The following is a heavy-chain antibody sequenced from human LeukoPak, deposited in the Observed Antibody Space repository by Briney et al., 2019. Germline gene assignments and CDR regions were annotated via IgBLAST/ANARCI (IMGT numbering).Heavy chain of an antibody. CDR3: AKDRGFRCSSTSCYTGPLDY. V-gene: IGHV3-74*01. J-gene: IGHJ4*02. CDR1: GFTFTTYW. CDR2: INSDGSIT. D-gene: IGHD2-2*02. Sequence: PGGSLRLSCAASGFTFTTYWMHWVRQAPGKGLVWVSHINSDGSITSYADSVKGRFTISRDNSKNTLYLQMNSLRAEDTAVYYCAKDRGFRCSSTSCYTGPLDYWGQGTLVTVSS.